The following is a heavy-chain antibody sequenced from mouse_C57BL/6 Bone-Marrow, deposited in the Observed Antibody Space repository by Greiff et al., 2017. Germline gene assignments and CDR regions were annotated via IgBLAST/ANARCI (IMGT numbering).Heavy chain of an antibody. Sequence: DVQLVESGGDLVKPGGSLKLSCAASGFTFSSYGMSWVRQTPDKRLEWVATISSGGSYTYYPDSVKGRFTISRDNAKNTLYLQMSSLKSEDTAMYYCARHYYDFDYWGQGTTLTVSS. CDR1: GFTFSSYG. V-gene: IGHV5-6*01. D-gene: IGHD1-1*01. CDR3: ARHYYDFDY. J-gene: IGHJ2*01. CDR2: ISSGGSYT.